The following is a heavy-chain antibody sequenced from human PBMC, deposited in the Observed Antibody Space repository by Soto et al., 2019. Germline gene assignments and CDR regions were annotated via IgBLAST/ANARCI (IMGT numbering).Heavy chain of an antibody. Sequence: QVQLQESGPGLVKPSETLSLTCTVSGGSISSYYWSWIRQPPGKGLEWIGYIYYSGSTNYNPSLMSRVTISVDTSKNQFSLKLSSVTAADTAVYYCARGLYSSSSFDYWGQGTLVTVSS. V-gene: IGHV4-59*01. CDR2: IYYSGST. CDR3: ARGLYSSSSFDY. D-gene: IGHD6-6*01. J-gene: IGHJ4*02. CDR1: GGSISSYY.